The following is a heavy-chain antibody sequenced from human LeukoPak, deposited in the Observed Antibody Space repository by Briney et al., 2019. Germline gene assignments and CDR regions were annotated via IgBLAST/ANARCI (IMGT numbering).Heavy chain of an antibody. V-gene: IGHV1-2*02. D-gene: IGHD3-3*01. CDR1: GYTFTGYY. J-gene: IGHJ4*02. CDR3: ARPGGWAFGVVDDGYYFDY. Sequence: ASVKVSSKASGYTFTGYYMHWVRQAPGQGLEWMGWINPNSGGTNYAQKFQGRVTMTRDTSISTAYMELSRLRSDDTAVYHCARPGGWAFGVVDDGYYFDYWGQGTLVTVSS. CDR2: INPNSGGT.